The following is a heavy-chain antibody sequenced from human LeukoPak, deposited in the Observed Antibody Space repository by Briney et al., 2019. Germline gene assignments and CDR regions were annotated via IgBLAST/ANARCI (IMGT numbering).Heavy chain of an antibody. CDR2: IGFTDSPI. Sequence: GGSLRLSCTASGFTFRSYEMNWVRQAPGKGLEWVSYIGFTDSPIYYADSVKGRFTISRDNAKNPLYLQMNSLRAEDTAVYYCARVGGLFGGNPYDAFDMWGQGTMVTVSS. V-gene: IGHV3-48*03. CDR1: GFTFRSYE. J-gene: IGHJ3*02. CDR3: ARVGGLFGGNPYDAFDM. D-gene: IGHD4-23*01.